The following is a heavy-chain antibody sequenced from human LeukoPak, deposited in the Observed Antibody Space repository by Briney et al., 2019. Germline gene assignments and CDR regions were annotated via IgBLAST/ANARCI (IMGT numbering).Heavy chain of an antibody. J-gene: IGHJ4*02. CDR2: IKPDGSEK. CDR1: GFTADTYW. Sequence: GGSLRLSCVASGFTADTYWMSWVRQAPGKGLEWVANIKPDGSEKQYVDSVRGRFTVSRDNAKNSLYLQMNSLRAEDTAVYSCAKDHYGGGLWGQGALVTVSS. V-gene: IGHV3-7*01. CDR3: AKDHYGGGL. D-gene: IGHD4-23*01.